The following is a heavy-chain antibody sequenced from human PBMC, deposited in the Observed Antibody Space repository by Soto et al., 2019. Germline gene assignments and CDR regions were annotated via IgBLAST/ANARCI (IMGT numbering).Heavy chain of an antibody. V-gene: IGHV3-23*01. D-gene: IGHD5-18*01. CDR1: GFPFSSYA. CDR3: AKPPLLPTAIFPYFDY. Sequence: GGSLRLSCAASGFPFSSYAMSLVRQSPGKGLEWVSAISVSGGSTYYTDSVKGRFTISRDNSKNTLYLQMNSLRAEDTAVYSCAKPPLLPTAIFPYFDYWCQGPVVTVSS. J-gene: IGHJ4*02. CDR2: ISVSGGST.